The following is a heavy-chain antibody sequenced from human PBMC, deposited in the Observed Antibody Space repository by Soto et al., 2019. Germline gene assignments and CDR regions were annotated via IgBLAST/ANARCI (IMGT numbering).Heavy chain of an antibody. V-gene: IGHV4-31*03. CDR1: GGSISSGGYY. CDR3: ARGVPAGMVYYFDY. J-gene: IGHJ4*02. Sequence: PSETLSLTCTVSGGSISSGGYYWSWIRQHPGKGLEWIGYIYYSGSTYYNPSLKSRVTISADTSKNQFSLKLSSVTAADTAVYYCARGVPAGMVYYFDYWGQGTLVTVSS. D-gene: IGHD3-10*01. CDR2: IYYSGST.